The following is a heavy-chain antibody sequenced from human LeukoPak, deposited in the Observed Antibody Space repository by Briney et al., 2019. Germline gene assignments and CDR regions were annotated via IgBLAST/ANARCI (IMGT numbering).Heavy chain of an antibody. J-gene: IGHJ5*02. V-gene: IGHV3-11*04. Sequence: GGSLRLSCAASGFIFSDYYMVWIRQAPGKGLEWVAYISSGGDTFFYADSVKGRFTISRDNSGDSLYLQMNSPRAEDTAVYYCAKDRRGSSAWFDPWGQGTLVTVSS. D-gene: IGHD1-26*01. CDR3: AKDRRGSSAWFDP. CDR1: GFIFSDYY. CDR2: ISSGGDTF.